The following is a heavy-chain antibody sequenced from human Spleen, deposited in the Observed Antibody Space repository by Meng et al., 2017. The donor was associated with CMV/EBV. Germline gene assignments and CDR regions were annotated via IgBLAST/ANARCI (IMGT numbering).Heavy chain of an antibody. D-gene: IGHD2-21*02. CDR2: ISSSSSSI. J-gene: IGHJ4*02. CDR1: GFTFSSSG. CDR3: ARGPAYCGGDCYSPFDY. V-gene: IGHV3-21*01. Sequence: GSGGGLVKPGGSLRLSCAAFGFTFSSSGMTWVRQAPGKGLEWVSSISSSSSSIYYADSAKGRFTISRDNAKNSLYLQMNSLRAEDTAVYYCARGPAYCGGDCYSPFDYWGQGTLVTVSS.